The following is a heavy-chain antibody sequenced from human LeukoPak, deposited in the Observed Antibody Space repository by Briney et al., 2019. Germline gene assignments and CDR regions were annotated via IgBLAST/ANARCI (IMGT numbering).Heavy chain of an antibody. CDR1: GGSISSSSYY. Sequence: ETLSLTCTVSGGSISSSSYYWGWIRQPPGKGLEWVSAISGSGGSTYYADSVKGRFTISRDNSKNTLYLQMNSLRAEDTAVYYCAKGPAATDFWGQGTLVTVSS. J-gene: IGHJ4*02. V-gene: IGHV3-23*01. CDR2: ISGSGGST. CDR3: AKGPAATDF. D-gene: IGHD6-13*01.